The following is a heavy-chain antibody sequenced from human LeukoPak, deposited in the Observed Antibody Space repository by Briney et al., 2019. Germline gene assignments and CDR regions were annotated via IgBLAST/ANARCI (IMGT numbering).Heavy chain of an antibody. CDR3: AKNGAAAAALES. Sequence: PGGSLRLSCSASGFTFSSFGMYWVRQAPGRGLEWVAFIRFDGANLYYSESVKGRFTISRDNSKDTLYLQMDSLTTEDTALYYCAKNGAAAAALESWGQGTLVTVSS. V-gene: IGHV3-30*02. CDR2: IRFDGANL. J-gene: IGHJ4*02. CDR1: GFTFSSFG. D-gene: IGHD6-25*01.